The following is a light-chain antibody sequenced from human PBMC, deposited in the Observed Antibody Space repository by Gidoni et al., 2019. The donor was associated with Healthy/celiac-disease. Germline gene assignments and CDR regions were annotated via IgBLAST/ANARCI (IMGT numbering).Light chain of an antibody. CDR1: SSDVGGSNY. Sequence: QSALTQPASVSGSPGQSITISCTGTSSDVGGSNYVSWYQQHPDRAPKLMIYDVSNRPSGVSNRFSGSKSGNTASLTISGLQAEDEADYYCSSYTSSSTLGVVGGGTKLTVL. V-gene: IGLV2-14*03. J-gene: IGLJ3*02. CDR2: DVS. CDR3: SSYTSSSTLGV.